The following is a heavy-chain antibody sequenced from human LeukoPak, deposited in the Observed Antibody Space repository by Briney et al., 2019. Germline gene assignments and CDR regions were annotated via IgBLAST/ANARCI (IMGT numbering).Heavy chain of an antibody. J-gene: IGHJ4*02. V-gene: IGHV1-2*02. CDR2: INPNGGGT. D-gene: IGHD3-3*01. CDR3: ARAQYYDFWSGYYY. CDR1: GYTFTGYY. Sequence: ASVKVSCKASGYTFTGYYMHWVRQAPGQGLEWMGWINPNGGGTNYAQKFQGRVTMTRDTSISTAYMELSRLRSDDTAVYYCARAQYYDFWSGYYYWGQGTLVTVSS.